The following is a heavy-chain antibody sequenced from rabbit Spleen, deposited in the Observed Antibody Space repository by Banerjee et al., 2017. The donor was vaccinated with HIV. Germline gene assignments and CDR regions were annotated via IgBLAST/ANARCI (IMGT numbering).Heavy chain of an antibody. CDR1: GVSLNDKDV. CDR3: ARDLVAVIGWNFNL. CDR2: INIVTGKS. D-gene: IGHD1-1*01. Sequence: EQLEESGGGLVKPEGSLTLTYKASGVSLNDKDVMCWVRQAPGKGLEWIACINIVTGKSVYANWAEGRFIMSRTSSTTVTLQMTSLTAADTATYFCARDLVAVIGWNFNLWGPGPLVTVS. J-gene: IGHJ4*01. V-gene: IGHV1S45*01.